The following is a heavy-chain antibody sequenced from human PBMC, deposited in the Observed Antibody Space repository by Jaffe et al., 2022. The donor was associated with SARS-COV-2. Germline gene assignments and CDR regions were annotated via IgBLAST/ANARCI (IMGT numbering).Heavy chain of an antibody. J-gene: IGHJ4*02. CDR2: ITSGGGKM. CDR1: GFTFSSYA. Sequence: EVQLVESGGGLVQPGGSLRLSCAASGFTFSSYAMSWVRQAAGKGLEWVSAITSGGGKMYYADSVKGRFTISRDNSKNSLYLQMETLRAEDTAVYYCAKVRQAGFQTSEFDSWGQGTLVTVSS. CDR3: AKVRQAGFQTSEFDS. V-gene: IGHV3-23*04. D-gene: IGHD6-19*01.